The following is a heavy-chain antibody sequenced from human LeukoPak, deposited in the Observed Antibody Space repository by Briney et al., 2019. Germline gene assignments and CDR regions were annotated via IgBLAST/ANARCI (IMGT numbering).Heavy chain of an antibody. CDR1: GFTFSSYA. CDR3: ARSRWLQPDAFDI. V-gene: IGHV3-30*04. Sequence: GRSLRLSCAASGFTFSSYALHWVRQAPGKGLEWVAVLSFDGTITYYADSVKGRFTISRDNSKNTLYLQLNSLRAEDTAVYYCARSRWLQPDAFDIWGQGTMVTVSS. CDR2: LSFDGTIT. J-gene: IGHJ3*02. D-gene: IGHD5-24*01.